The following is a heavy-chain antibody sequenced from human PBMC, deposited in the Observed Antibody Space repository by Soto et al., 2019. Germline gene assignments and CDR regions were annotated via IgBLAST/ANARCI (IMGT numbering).Heavy chain of an antibody. CDR1: GFTLSSYA. CDR3: AQDKGCAAYCSSTSCYNPSGLDGMDV. J-gene: IGHJ6*02. V-gene: IGHV3-23*01. CDR2: ISGSGVST. Sequence: PGGSLRSSFAASGFTLSSYAMSWVRQAPGEVLEWVSAISGSGVSTYYAYSVKGRFTISRDNSKNTLYLQMNSLRAEDTAVYYCAQDKGCAAYCSSTSCYNPSGLDGMDVWGQGNTVTSP. D-gene: IGHD2-2*02.